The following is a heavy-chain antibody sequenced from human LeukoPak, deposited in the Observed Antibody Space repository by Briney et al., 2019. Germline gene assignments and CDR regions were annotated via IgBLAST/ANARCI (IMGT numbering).Heavy chain of an antibody. J-gene: IGHJ6*03. Sequence: PSETLSLTCTVSGGSISSYYWSWIRQPAGKGLEWIGRIYTSGSTNYNPSLKSRVTMSVDRSKNQFSLKLSSVTAADTAVYYCARDTRVYYYYYYMDVWGKGTTVTVSS. CDR1: GGSISSYY. V-gene: IGHV4-4*07. CDR2: IYTSGST. CDR3: ARDTRVYYYYYYMDV.